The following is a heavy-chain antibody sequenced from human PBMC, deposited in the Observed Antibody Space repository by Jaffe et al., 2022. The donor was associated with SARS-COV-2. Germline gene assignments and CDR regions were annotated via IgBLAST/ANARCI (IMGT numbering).Heavy chain of an antibody. Sequence: QVQLVESGGGVIQPGRSLRLSCAASGFTFNTYALHWVRQAPGKGLEWVSFISYDGTNKIYADSVKGRFTVSRDNSKNTLYLQMNSLSTEDTAVYYCARRAFCGGDCFSDGFDFWGQGTLVTVSS. D-gene: IGHD2-21*02. CDR2: ISYDGTNK. CDR1: GFTFNTYA. J-gene: IGHJ4*02. V-gene: IGHV3-30*04. CDR3: ARRAFCGGDCFSDGFDF.